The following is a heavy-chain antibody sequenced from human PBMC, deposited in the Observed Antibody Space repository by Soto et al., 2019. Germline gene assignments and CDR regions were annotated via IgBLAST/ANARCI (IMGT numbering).Heavy chain of an antibody. D-gene: IGHD5-12*01. V-gene: IGHV1-2*04. CDR1: GYTFTGYY. Sequence: QVQLVQSGAEVKKPGASVKVSCKASGYTFTGYYMHWVRQDPGQGLEWMGWINPNSGGTNYAQKFQGWVTMTRDTSISTAYMELSRLRSDDTAVYYCAITVAEDGYNFGYYYGMDVWGQGTTVTVS. CDR3: AITVAEDGYNFGYYYGMDV. J-gene: IGHJ6*02. CDR2: INPNSGGT.